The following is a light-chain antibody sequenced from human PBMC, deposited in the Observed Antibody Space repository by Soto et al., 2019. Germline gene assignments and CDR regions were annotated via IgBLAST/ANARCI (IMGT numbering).Light chain of an antibody. V-gene: IGKV3-15*01. CDR1: QGLSSD. CDR3: QQYNNWPRT. J-gene: IGKJ2*01. Sequence: TQSPSFLSASVGDRVTITCRASQGLSSDLAWYQQKPGQAPRLLIYGASTRATGIPGRFSGSGSGTEFTLTISSLQSEDFAVYYCQQYNNWPRTFGQGTKLEIK. CDR2: GAS.